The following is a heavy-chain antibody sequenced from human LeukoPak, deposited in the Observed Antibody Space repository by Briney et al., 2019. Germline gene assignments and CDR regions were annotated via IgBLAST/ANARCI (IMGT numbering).Heavy chain of an antibody. CDR1: GFTFTNYA. CDR2: INGRGTSI. J-gene: IGHJ4*02. CDR3: VRNDTSGVGLDY. V-gene: IGHV3-23*01. D-gene: IGHD3-3*01. Sequence: GGSLRLSCAASGFTFTNYAMTWVRQAPGKGLEWVSNINGRGTSIKYAVSVKGRFSISRANSKNNLYLQMNSLRDEDTAVYYCVRNDTSGVGLDYWGQGSLVTVSS.